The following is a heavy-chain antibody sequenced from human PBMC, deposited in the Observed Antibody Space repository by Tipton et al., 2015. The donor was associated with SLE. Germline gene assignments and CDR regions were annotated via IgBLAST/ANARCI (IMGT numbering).Heavy chain of an antibody. V-gene: IGHV4-59*01. Sequence: TLSLTCTVSGGSISSYYWSWIRQPPGKGLEWIGHIYYSGRTNYNPSLKSRVTISVDTSKNQFSLKLSSVTAADTAVYYCARVGGGYSYGPFDYWGQGTLVTVSS. D-gene: IGHD5-18*01. CDR3: ARVGGGYSYGPFDY. CDR2: IYYSGRT. J-gene: IGHJ4*02. CDR1: GGSISSYY.